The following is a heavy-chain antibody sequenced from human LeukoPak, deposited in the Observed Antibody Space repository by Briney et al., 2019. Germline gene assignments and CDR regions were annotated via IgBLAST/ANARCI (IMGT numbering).Heavy chain of an antibody. Sequence: SETLSLTCSVSGGSISSYYWNWIRQTPGKGLQWIGYTHYSGSTNYNPSLKSRVSISVDTSKNQFSLKLSSVTAADTALYYCARGNAYNWRFDFWGQGTLVTVSS. CDR1: GGSISSYY. CDR2: THYSGST. V-gene: IGHV4-59*01. D-gene: IGHD1-1*01. CDR3: ARGNAYNWRFDF. J-gene: IGHJ4*02.